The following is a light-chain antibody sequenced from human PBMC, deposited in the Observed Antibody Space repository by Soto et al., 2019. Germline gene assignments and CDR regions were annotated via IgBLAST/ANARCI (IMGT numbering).Light chain of an antibody. CDR3: QSYDSSLSVV. J-gene: IGLJ2*01. CDR1: SSNIGAGYD. V-gene: IGLV1-40*01. CDR2: GNT. Sequence: QSVLTQPPSVSGAPGQRVTISCTGSSSNIGAGYDVYWYQQLPGTAPKLLIYGNTNRPSGVPDRFSGSKSGTSVSLAITGLQAEDEADYYCQSYDSSLSVVFGGGTKLTVL.